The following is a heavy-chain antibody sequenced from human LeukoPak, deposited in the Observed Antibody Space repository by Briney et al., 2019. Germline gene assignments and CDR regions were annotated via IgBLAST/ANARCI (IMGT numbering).Heavy chain of an antibody. J-gene: IGHJ4*02. Sequence: PGGSLRLSCAASGFTFDDYGMSWVRQAPGKGLEWVSGINWNGGSTGYADSVKGRFTISRDNAKNSLYLQMNSLRAEDTALYYCARGRNYDILTGLFDYWGQGTLVTVSS. CDR2: INWNGGST. CDR3: ARGRNYDILTGLFDY. V-gene: IGHV3-20*04. D-gene: IGHD3-9*01. CDR1: GFTFDDYG.